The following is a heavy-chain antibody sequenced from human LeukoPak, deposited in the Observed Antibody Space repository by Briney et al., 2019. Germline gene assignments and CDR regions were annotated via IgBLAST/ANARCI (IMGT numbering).Heavy chain of an antibody. V-gene: IGHV1-18*04. D-gene: IGHD3-10*01. Sequence: ASAKVSCKASGYTFTSYGISWVRQDPGQGLEWMGWINTNNGNTNYAQNLQGRVTMTTDTSTSTAYMELRNLRSDDTALYYCARSSWFGGRSEWRWFDPWGRGTLVTVSS. J-gene: IGHJ5*02. CDR3: ARSSWFGGRSEWRWFDP. CDR1: GYTFTSYG. CDR2: INTNNGNT.